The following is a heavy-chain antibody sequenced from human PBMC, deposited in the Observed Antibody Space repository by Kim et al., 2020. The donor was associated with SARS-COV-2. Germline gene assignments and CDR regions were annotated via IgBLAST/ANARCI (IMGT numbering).Heavy chain of an antibody. Sequence: GGSLRLSCAASGFTVRSNYMSWVRQAPGKGLEWVSVIYSGGSTYYADSVKGRFTISRHNSKNTLYLQMNSRRADDTAVYYFAIVLGDYHVYWGQGTLVTV. J-gene: IGHJ4*02. CDR1: GFTVRSNY. CDR2: IYSGGST. CDR3: AIVLGDYHVY. V-gene: IGHV3-53*04.